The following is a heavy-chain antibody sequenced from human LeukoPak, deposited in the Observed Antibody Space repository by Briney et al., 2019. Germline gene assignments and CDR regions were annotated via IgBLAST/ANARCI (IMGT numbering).Heavy chain of an antibody. V-gene: IGHV4-30-2*01. CDR2: ICHSGST. D-gene: IGHD3-16*02. Sequence: TSETLSLTCAVSGGSISSGGYSWSWIRQPPGKGLEWIGYICHSGSTYYNPSLKSRVTISVDRSKNQFSLKLSSVTAADTAVYYCASLFENDYVWGSYRYIGDYWGQGTLVTVSS. CDR3: ASLFENDYVWGSYRYIGDY. J-gene: IGHJ4*02. CDR1: GGSISSGGYS.